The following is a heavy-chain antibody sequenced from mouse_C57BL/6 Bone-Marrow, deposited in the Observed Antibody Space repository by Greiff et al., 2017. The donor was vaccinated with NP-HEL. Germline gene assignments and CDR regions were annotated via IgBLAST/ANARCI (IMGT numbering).Heavy chain of an antibody. CDR1: GFTFSSYA. V-gene: IGHV5-4*01. Sequence: EVQVVESGGGLVKPGGSLKLSCAASGFTFSSYAMSWVRQTPEKRLEWVATISDGGSYTYYPDNVKGRFTISRDNAKNNLYLQMSHLKSEDTAMYYCARPFYYDYVWFAYWGQGTLVTVSA. CDR2: ISDGGSYT. CDR3: ARPFYYDYVWFAY. D-gene: IGHD2-4*01. J-gene: IGHJ3*01.